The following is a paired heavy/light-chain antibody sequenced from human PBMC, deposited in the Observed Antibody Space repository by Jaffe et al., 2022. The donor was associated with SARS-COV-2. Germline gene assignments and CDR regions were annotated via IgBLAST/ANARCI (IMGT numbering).Heavy chain of an antibody. CDR1: GFTFKNYG. Sequence: EVQLLESGGDLIYPGGSLRLSCAASGFTFKNYGMSWVRQAPGRGLEWVSGISGDGRTIWYADSVKGRFTISRDNSKNTLYLQMKNLRAEDTALYYCARRDYDISGYFYGHELFFDYWGQGVLVTVSS. V-gene: IGHV3-23*01. J-gene: IGHJ4*02. CDR2: ISGDGRTI. CDR3: ARRDYDISGYFYGHELFFDY. D-gene: IGHD3-22*01.
Light chain of an antibody. V-gene: IGKV3-11*01. CDR2: EAS. Sequence: EIALTQSPATLSLSPGERATLSCRASQSIGSYLAWYQQKPGQAPRLLIFEASNRATGIPARFSGSGSGTDFTLTIGSLEPEDFAVYYCQHRANWPLTFGGGTKVEIK. CDR3: QHRANWPLT. J-gene: IGKJ4*01. CDR1: QSIGSY.